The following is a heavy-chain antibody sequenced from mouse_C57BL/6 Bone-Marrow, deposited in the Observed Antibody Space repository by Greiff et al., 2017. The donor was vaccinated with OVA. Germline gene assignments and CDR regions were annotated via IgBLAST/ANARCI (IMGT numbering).Heavy chain of an antibody. D-gene: IGHD4-1*01. CDR1: GYTFTSYW. V-gene: IGHV1-69*01. J-gene: IGHJ2*01. CDR2: IDPSDSYT. Sequence: QVQLKQPGAELVMPGASVKLSCKASGYTFTSYWMHWVKQRPGQGLEWIGEIDPSDSYTNYNQKFKGKSTLTVEKSSSTAYMQLSSLTSEDSAVYYCARGTGTPYFDYWGQGTTLTVSS. CDR3: ARGTGTPYFDY.